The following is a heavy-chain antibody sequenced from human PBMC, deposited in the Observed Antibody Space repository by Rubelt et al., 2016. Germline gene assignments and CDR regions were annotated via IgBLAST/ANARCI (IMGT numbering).Heavy chain of an antibody. J-gene: IGHJ6*02. V-gene: IGHV3-30*04. D-gene: IGHD1-1*01. Sequence: QVQLVESGGGVVQPGRSLRLSCAASGFTFSSYAMHWVRQAPGKGMEWVAVISYDGSNKYYADSVKGRLTISRDNSKNTLYLQMNSLRAEDTAVYYCAKVRTGTTALTYYYYGMDVWGQGTTVTVSS. CDR2: ISYDGSNK. CDR3: AKVRTGTTALTYYYYGMDV. CDR1: GFTFSSYA.